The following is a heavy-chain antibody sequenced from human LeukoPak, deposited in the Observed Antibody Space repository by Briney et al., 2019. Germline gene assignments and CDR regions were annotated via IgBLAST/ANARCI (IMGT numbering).Heavy chain of an antibody. CDR1: GGSISSSSYY. J-gene: IGHJ3*02. CDR3: AVVGGNSNAFDI. CDR2: IYYSGST. V-gene: IGHV4-39*01. D-gene: IGHD4-23*01. Sequence: PSETLSLTCTVSGGSISSSSYYWRWIRQRPGTGLEWIGSIYYSGSTYYNPSLKSRVTISVDTSKNQFSLKLSSVTAADTAVYYCAVVGGNSNAFDIWGQGTMVTVSS.